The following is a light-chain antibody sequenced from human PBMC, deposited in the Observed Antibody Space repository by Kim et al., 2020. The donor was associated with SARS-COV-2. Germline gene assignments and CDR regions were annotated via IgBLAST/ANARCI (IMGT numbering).Light chain of an antibody. J-gene: IGKJ1*01. V-gene: IGKV1-39*01. Sequence: AFVGDRVTITCRASESISNYLHWYQHKPGKAPKILIYSASTLQSGVPSTFSGSGSGTDFTLTISSLQPEDFAVYYCQQSFRPPLTFGQGTKVDIK. CDR1: ESISNY. CDR2: SAS. CDR3: QQSFRPPLT.